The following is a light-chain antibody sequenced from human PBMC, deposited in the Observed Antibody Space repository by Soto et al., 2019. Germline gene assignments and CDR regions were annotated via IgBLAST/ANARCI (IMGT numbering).Light chain of an antibody. CDR2: LAS. CDR3: HQCYSCPRA. V-gene: IGKV3-11*01. Sequence: EIVLTQSPATLSSFPGDRVTLSCRASQAVNTRLAWYQHKPGQAPRLLIYLASNRAAGVPARFSGSGSGTDFTLTISNVEPEDFAVYYCHQCYSCPRAFGPGPKVDI. CDR1: QAVNTR. J-gene: IGKJ1*01.